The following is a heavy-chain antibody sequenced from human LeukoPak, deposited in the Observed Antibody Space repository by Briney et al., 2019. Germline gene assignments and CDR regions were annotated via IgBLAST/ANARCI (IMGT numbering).Heavy chain of an antibody. CDR1: GFTFSGYW. CDR2: IKQDGSEK. V-gene: IGHV3-7*01. J-gene: IGHJ6*01. CDR3: ARGGRTTWHGMDV. Sequence: GGSPRLSCAASGFTFSGYWMSWVRQAPGKGLEWVANIKQDGSEKYYVDSVKGRFTISRDNSKNTLYLQMNSPRAEDTAVYYCARGGRTTWHGMDVWGQGTTVTVSS. D-gene: IGHD4-17*01.